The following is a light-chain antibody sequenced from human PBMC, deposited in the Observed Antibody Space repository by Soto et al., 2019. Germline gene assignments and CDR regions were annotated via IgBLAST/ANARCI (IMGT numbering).Light chain of an antibody. CDR3: QQYGSSPYT. CDR2: GAS. V-gene: IGKV3-20*01. CDR1: QSVSGSY. J-gene: IGKJ2*01. Sequence: EIVLTQSPGTLSLSPGERATLSCRASQSVSGSYLAWYQQKPGQAPRLLIYGASSRATGIPDRFSGSGSGTDFTLTISSLEPEDFAVYYCQQYGSSPYTFGQGTQLEIK.